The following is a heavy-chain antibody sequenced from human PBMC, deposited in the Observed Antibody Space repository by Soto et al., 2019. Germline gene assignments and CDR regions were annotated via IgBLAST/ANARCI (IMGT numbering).Heavy chain of an antibody. CDR3: ASRASDDSSAPFSDY. D-gene: IGHD3-22*01. Sequence: GGSLRLSCAASGFTFSTYWMSWVRQAPGKGLVWVSRINSDGSSKSYADSVKGRFTISRDNAKNTLYLQMNSLRAEDTAVYYCASRASDDSSAPFSDYWGQGTLVTVSS. V-gene: IGHV3-74*01. J-gene: IGHJ4*02. CDR1: GFTFSTYW. CDR2: INSDGSSK.